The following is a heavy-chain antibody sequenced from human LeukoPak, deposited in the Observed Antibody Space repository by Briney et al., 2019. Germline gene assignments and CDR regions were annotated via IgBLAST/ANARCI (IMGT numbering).Heavy chain of an antibody. V-gene: IGHV4-59*12. CDR2: IYYSGST. Sequence: SETLSLTCTVSGGSISSYYWSWIRQPPGKGLEWIGYIYYSGSTNYNPSLKSRVTISVDTSKNQFSLKLSSVTAADTAVYYCARETNHDAFDIWGQGTMVTVSS. D-gene: IGHD2-8*01. CDR1: GGSISSYY. J-gene: IGHJ3*02. CDR3: ARETNHDAFDI.